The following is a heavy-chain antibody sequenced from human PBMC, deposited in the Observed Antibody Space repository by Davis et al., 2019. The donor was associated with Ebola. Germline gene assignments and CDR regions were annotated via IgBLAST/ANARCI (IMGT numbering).Heavy chain of an antibody. CDR2: IYYSGST. D-gene: IGHD3-16*01. CDR3: ARDVSLGIRGSDD. J-gene: IGHJ4*02. Sequence: MPSETLSLTCTVSGGSISSSSYYWGWIRQPPGKGLEWIANIYYSGSTYYNPSLKSRGTISVDTSKNQFSLKLSSVTAADTAVYYCARDVSLGIRGSDDWGQGTLITVSS. V-gene: IGHV4-39*02. CDR1: GGSISSSSYY.